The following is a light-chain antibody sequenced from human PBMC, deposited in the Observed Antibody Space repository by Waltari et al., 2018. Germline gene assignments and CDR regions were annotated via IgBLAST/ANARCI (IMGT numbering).Light chain of an antibody. CDR3: QQYGSSPTWT. V-gene: IGKV3-20*01. Sequence: ELVLPQSPGTLSLSPGERATLSCRASQSVSSSYLAWYQQKPGQAPRLLIDGASSRATGIPDRFSGSGSGTDFTLTISRLEPEDFAVYYCQQYGSSPTWTFGQGTKVEIK. CDR1: QSVSSSY. J-gene: IGKJ1*01. CDR2: GAS.